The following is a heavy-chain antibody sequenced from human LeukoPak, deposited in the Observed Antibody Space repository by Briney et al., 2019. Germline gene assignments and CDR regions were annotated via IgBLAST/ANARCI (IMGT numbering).Heavy chain of an antibody. D-gene: IGHD3-10*01. CDR2: ISGSAITT. J-gene: IGHJ4*02. V-gene: IGHV3-23*01. CDR1: GFTFSSYA. CDR3: AKDQRFGDLDDY. Sequence: PGGSLRLSCAASGFTFSSYAMSWVRQAPGKGLEWVSSISGSAITTYYADSVKGRFAISRDNSKNTLYLQTTSLRAEDTAVYYCAKDQRFGDLDDYRGQGTLVTVSS.